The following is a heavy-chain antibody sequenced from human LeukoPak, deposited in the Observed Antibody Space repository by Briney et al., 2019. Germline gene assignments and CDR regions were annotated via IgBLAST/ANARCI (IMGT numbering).Heavy chain of an antibody. Sequence: SETLSLTCTVSGGSISSTSYYWGWIRQPPGKGLEWIGSISYSGTTYYNPSLKSRVTISVDTSKNQFSLKLNSMTAADTAVYYCARDPDFWSGYYNFDYWGQGTLVTVSS. CDR1: GGSISSTSYY. CDR3: ARDPDFWSGYYNFDY. D-gene: IGHD3-3*01. CDR2: ISYSGTT. V-gene: IGHV4-39*07. J-gene: IGHJ4*02.